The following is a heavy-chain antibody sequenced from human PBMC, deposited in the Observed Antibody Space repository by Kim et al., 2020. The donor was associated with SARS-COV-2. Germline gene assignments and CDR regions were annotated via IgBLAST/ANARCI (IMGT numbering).Heavy chain of an antibody. CDR1: GGSFSGYY. V-gene: IGHV4-34*01. CDR3: ARVVLTSPTYYGSGSYYRTDSYGMDV. D-gene: IGHD3-10*01. CDR2: INHSGST. Sequence: SETLSLTCAVYGGSFSGYYWSWIRQPPGKGLEWIGEINHSGSTNYNPSLKSRVTISVDTSKNQFSLKLSSVTAADTAVYYCARVVLTSPTYYGSGSYYRTDSYGMDVWGQGTTVTVSS. J-gene: IGHJ6*02.